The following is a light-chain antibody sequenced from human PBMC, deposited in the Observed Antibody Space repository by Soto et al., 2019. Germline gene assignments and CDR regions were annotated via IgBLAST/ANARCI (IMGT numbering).Light chain of an antibody. J-gene: IGKJ1*01. CDR1: QSVSSSY. CDR2: GAS. V-gene: IGKV3-20*01. Sequence: EIVLTQSPGTLSLSPGERATLSCRASQSVSSSYLAWYQQKPGQAPRLLIYGASSSATGIPDRCSGSGSGTDFTLTISRLEPEDFAVYYCQQYGSSLWTFGQGTKVEIK. CDR3: QQYGSSLWT.